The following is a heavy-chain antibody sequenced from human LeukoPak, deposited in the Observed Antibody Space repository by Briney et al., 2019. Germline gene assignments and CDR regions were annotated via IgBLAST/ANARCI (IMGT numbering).Heavy chain of an antibody. J-gene: IGHJ4*02. CDR1: GFTFNNYA. CDR3: AKGPKLGAGFHCDY. Sequence: GGSLRLSCAASGFTFNNYALSWVRQAPGKGLEWVSGISGDGDNTYYAESVKGRFTISRDISRNTLYLQMNSLRVEDTAVYYCAKGPKLGAGFHCDYWGQGTLVTVSS. V-gene: IGHV3-23*01. D-gene: IGHD5-24*01. CDR2: ISGDGDNT.